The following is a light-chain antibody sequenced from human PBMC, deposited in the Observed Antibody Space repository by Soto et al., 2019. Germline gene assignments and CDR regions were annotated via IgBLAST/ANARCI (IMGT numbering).Light chain of an antibody. V-gene: IGKV1-5*03. CDR2: KAS. CDR3: QQYDAYPWT. J-gene: IGKJ2*02. Sequence: DIQMTQSPSTLSASVGDRVTITCRASQSVGSWLAWYQQKPGKAPKDLIYKASILESGVPSRFSGSGSGTDFTLTISSLQPYDFATYYCQQYDAYPWTFGQGTKLDFK. CDR1: QSVGSW.